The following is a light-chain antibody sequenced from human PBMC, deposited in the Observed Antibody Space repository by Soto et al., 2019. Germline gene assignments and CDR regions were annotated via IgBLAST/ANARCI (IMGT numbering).Light chain of an antibody. V-gene: IGKV1-5*01. Sequence: IQMTQSPSTLSASVGARVTITCRASHNIARWMAWYQQKPGKAPSLLIFDASTLHSGVPSRFSGRGSGTDVTITISSLQPDDFATYYYQQGAISSTFGQGTKVEVK. J-gene: IGKJ1*01. CDR1: HNIARW. CDR3: QQGAISST. CDR2: DAS.